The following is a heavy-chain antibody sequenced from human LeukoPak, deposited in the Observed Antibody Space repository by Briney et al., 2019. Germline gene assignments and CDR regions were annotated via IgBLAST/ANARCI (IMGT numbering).Heavy chain of an antibody. CDR3: AREIGERDWFDP. J-gene: IGHJ5*02. CDR1: GYTFTGYY. V-gene: IGHV1-2*02. Sequence: ASVKVSCKASGYTFTGYYMHWVRQAPGQGLEWMGWINPNSGGTNYAQKFQGRVTMTRDTSISTAYMELSRLRSDDTAVYYCAREIGERDWFDPWGQGTLVTVSS. D-gene: IGHD1-1*01. CDR2: INPNSGGT.